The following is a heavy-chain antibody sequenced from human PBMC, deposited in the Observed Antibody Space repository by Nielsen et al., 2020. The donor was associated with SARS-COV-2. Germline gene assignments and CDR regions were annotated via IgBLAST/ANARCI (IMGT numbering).Heavy chain of an antibody. CDR1: GYTFTSYA. CDR2: INAGNGNT. V-gene: IGHV1-3*01. CDR3: ARDLGYCSGGSCLHYFDY. J-gene: IGHJ4*02. D-gene: IGHD2-15*01. Sequence: ASVKVPCKASGYTFTSYAMHWVRQAPGQRLEWMGWINAGNGNTKYSQKFQGRVTITRDTSASTAYMELSSLRSEDTAVYYCARDLGYCSGGSCLHYFDYWGQGTLVTVSS.